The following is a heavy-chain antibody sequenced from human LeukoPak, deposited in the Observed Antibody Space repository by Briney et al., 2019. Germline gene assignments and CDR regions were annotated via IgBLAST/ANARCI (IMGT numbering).Heavy chain of an antibody. CDR2: IYYSGST. Sequence: SETLSLTCTVSGGSISSSSYYWGWIRQPPGKGLEWIGSIYYSGSTYYNPSLKSRVTISVDTSKNQFSLKLSSVTAADTAVYYCARHKTGGLGPFDHWGQGTLVTVSS. CDR1: GGSISSSSYY. J-gene: IGHJ4*02. D-gene: IGHD3-10*01. CDR3: ARHKTGGLGPFDH. V-gene: IGHV4-39*01.